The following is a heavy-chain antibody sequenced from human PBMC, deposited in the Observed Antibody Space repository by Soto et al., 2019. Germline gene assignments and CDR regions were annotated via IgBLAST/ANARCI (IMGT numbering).Heavy chain of an antibody. Sequence: EVQLVESGGGLVQPGGSLRLSCAASGFTFSSYSMNWVRQAPGKGLEWVSYISSSSSTIYYADSVKGRFTISRDNAKNSLYLQMNSLRDEDTAVYYCARDRIDYDYVWGSYTYYFDYWGQGTLVTVSS. V-gene: IGHV3-48*02. J-gene: IGHJ4*02. CDR1: GFTFSSYS. CDR2: ISSSSSTI. D-gene: IGHD3-16*01. CDR3: ARDRIDYDYVWGSYTYYFDY.